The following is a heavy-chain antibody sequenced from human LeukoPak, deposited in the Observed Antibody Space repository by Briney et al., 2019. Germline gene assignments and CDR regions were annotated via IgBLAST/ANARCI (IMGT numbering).Heavy chain of an antibody. CDR2: ISAFTGNT. J-gene: IGHJ4*02. Sequence: ASVKVSCKTSGHTFTTYGISWVRQAPGQGLEYMGWISAFTGNTNYAQKFQGRVAMTMDTSTSTVEMELRSLKYDDTAVYFCARLSYDGEGYWGQGTLVTVSS. D-gene: IGHD3-10*01. CDR3: ARLSYDGEGY. V-gene: IGHV1-18*01. CDR1: GHTFTTYG.